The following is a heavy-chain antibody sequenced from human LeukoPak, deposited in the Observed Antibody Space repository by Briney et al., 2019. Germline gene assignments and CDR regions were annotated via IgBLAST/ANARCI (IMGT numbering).Heavy chain of an antibody. Sequence: PGGSLRLSCVASGFTFSISWVTWVRQAPGKGLEWVANIDKHGNGKYYMDSVKGRFAISRDYATNSVFLQMKSLRAEDTSVYYCARDAGWGYYDLWGQGTPVTVSS. CDR2: IDKHGNGK. V-gene: IGHV3-7*01. CDR3: ARDAGWGYYDL. CDR1: GFTFSISW. J-gene: IGHJ4*02. D-gene: IGHD1-26*01.